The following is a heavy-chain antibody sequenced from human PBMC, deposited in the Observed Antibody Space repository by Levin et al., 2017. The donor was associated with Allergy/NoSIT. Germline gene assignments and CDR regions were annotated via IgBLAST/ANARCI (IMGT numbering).Heavy chain of an antibody. J-gene: IGHJ5*02. CDR1: GFTFSSYG. CDR2: IWYDGSNK. Sequence: GGSLRLSCAASGFTFSSYGMHWVRQAPGKGLEWVAVIWYDGSNKYYADSVKGRFTISRDNSKNTLYLQMNSLRAEDTAVYYCARDVRAVTLENWFDPWGQGTLVTVSS. CDR3: ARDVRAVTLENWFDP. D-gene: IGHD4-11*01. V-gene: IGHV3-33*01.